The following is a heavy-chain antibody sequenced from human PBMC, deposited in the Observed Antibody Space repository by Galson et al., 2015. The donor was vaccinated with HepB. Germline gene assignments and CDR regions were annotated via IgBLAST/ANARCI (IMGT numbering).Heavy chain of an antibody. V-gene: IGHV3-48*03. CDR3: AREDSSNWYPEGMDV. J-gene: IGHJ6*02. CDR2: ISSSGTSI. D-gene: IGHD6-13*01. CDR1: GFTFSSYE. Sequence: SLRLSCAASGFTFSSYEMNWVRQAPGKGLEWVSYISSSGTSIYYADSVKGRFTISRDNAKNSLFLQMNSLRAEDTAVYYCAREDSSNWYPEGMDVWGQGTTVTVSS.